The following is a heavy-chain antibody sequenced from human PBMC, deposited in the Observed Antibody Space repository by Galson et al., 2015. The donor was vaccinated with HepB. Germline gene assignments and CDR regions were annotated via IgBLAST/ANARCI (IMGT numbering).Heavy chain of an antibody. CDR3: ARHPDSPHNNWFDP. CDR1: GGSISSSSYY. Sequence: ETLSLTCTVSGGSISSSSYYWGWIRQPPGKGLEWIGSIYYSGSTYYNPSLKSRVTISVDTSKNQFSLKLSSVTAADTAVYYCARHPDSPHNNWFDPWGQGTLVTVSS. J-gene: IGHJ5*02. D-gene: IGHD2-15*01. CDR2: IYYSGST. V-gene: IGHV4-39*01.